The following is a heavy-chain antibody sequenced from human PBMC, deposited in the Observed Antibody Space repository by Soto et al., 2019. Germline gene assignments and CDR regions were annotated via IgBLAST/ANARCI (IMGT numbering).Heavy chain of an antibody. CDR1: GFTFSSYA. CDR2: ISYDESNK. Sequence: QVQLVESGGGVVKPGWSLRLSCAASGFTFSSYAMHWVRQAPGKVLEWVAFISYDESNKYYADSVKGRFTISRDNSKNTLYLHMNSPGAEDTAVYYCARVRGSSWYEGDCDIWGQWTMVPVCS. D-gene: IGHD6-13*01. CDR3: ARVRGSSWYEGDCDI. J-gene: IGHJ3*02. V-gene: IGHV3-30-3*01.